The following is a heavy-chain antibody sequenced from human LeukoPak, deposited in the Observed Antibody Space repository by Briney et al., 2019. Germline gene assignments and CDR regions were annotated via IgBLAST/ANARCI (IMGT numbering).Heavy chain of an antibody. CDR3: ARAQGWYAFDY. V-gene: IGHV4-31*03. J-gene: IGHJ4*02. CDR2: TYYGGST. CDR1: GGSLSRGGDY. Sequence: TLSLTCTVSGGSLSRGGDYWTWIRQHPGKGLEWIGNTYYGGSTYYNPSLKSRGTISIDTSKNQFSLKLASVTAADTAVYYCARAQGWYAFDYWGQGTLVTVSS. D-gene: IGHD6-19*01.